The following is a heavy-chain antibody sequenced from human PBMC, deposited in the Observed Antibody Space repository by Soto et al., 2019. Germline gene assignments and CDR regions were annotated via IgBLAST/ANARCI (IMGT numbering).Heavy chain of an antibody. V-gene: IGHV1-18*01. D-gene: IGHD3-10*01. CDR2: ISAYNGNT. CDR3: ARAKGFGELLV. Sequence: QVQLVQSGAEVKKPGASVKVSCKASGYTFTSYGISWVRQAPGQGLEWMGWISAYNGNTNYAEKLQGRVTITTETSTNTAYTERRSPRSDDTAVYYCARAKGFGELLVWGQGTLVTVSS. J-gene: IGHJ4*02. CDR1: GYTFTSYG.